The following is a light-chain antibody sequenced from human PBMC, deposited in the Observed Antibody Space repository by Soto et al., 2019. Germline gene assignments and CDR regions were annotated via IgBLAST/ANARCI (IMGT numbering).Light chain of an antibody. CDR2: DVS. CDR3: TSYTRSSRYI. V-gene: IGLV2-14*03. J-gene: IGLJ1*01. Sequence: QSVLTQPASVSGSPGQSITISCTVTSSDVGAYKHVSWYQHHPGKAPKLIIYDVSHWSSGASHRFSGSKSGNTASLTISGLQAEDEADYYCTSYTRSSRYIFGPGTKVTVL. CDR1: SSDVGAYKH.